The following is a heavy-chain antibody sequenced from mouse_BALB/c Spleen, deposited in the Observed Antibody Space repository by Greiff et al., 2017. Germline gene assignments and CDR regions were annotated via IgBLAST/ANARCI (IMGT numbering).Heavy chain of an antibody. Sequence: QVQLQQSGAELVRPGTSVKISCKASGYTFTNYWLGWVKQRPGHGLEWIGDIYPGGGYTKYNEKFKGKATLTSDKSSSTAYMELSSLTSEDSAVYYCARGVYDGYYFDYWGQGTTLTVSS. D-gene: IGHD2-3*01. CDR3: ARGVYDGYYFDY. CDR1: GYTFTNYW. J-gene: IGHJ2*01. V-gene: IGHV1-63*01. CDR2: IYPGGGYT.